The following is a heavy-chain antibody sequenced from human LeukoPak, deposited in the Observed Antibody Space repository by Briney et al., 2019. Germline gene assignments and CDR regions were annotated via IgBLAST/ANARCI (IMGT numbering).Heavy chain of an antibody. D-gene: IGHD5-18*01. J-gene: IGHJ2*01. CDR2: IYYSGST. V-gene: IGHV4-39*07. Sequence: SETLSLTCTVSGGSISSNTYYWGWIRQPPGKGLEWIGSIYYSGSTYYNPSLKSRVTISVDTSKNQFSLKLSSVTAADTAVYYCARGRPGWIQLWLRPWYFDLWGRGTLVTVSS. CDR3: ARGRPGWIQLWLRPWYFDL. CDR1: GGSISSNTYY.